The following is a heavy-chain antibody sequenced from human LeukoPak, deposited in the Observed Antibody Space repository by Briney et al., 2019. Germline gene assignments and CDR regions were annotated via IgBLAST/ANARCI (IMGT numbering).Heavy chain of an antibody. V-gene: IGHV4-39*06. J-gene: IGHJ4*02. D-gene: IGHD3-10*01. CDR2: FYYSGST. Sequence: ASDTQSLMCTVSVGFISISPYFWAWVRRHGGKGRERFGNFYYSGSTYYNASLKSRVTILVDTSKNQFPLKRSSVTAADTALYYCAAVEWFGGHWGQGTLVTVSS. CDR3: AAVEWFGGH. CDR1: VGFISISPYF.